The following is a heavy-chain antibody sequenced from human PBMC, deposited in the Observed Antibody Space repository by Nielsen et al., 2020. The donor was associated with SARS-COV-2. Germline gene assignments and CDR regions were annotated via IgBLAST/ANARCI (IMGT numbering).Heavy chain of an antibody. CDR1: GFTFSNAW. Sequence: GESLKISCAASGFTFSNAWMSWVRQAPGKGLEWVAGIWYDGSNENYAESVKGRFTISRDNSKNTLFLQMDSLTADDTAVYYCARLSNFWSGYNDYWGQGTLVIVSS. CDR3: ARLSNFWSGYNDY. J-gene: IGHJ4*02. V-gene: IGHV3-33*08. D-gene: IGHD3-3*01. CDR2: IWYDGSNE.